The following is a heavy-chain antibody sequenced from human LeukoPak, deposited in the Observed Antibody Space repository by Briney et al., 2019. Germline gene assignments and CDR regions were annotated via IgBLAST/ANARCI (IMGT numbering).Heavy chain of an antibody. J-gene: IGHJ6*03. CDR1: GYSISSGYY. V-gene: IGHV4-38-2*02. CDR3: ARDDYDILTGSYYMDV. D-gene: IGHD3-9*01. Sequence: SETLSLTCTVSGYSISSGYYWGWIRQPPGKGLEWIGNIYHNGSTDYNPSLKSRVTISVDTSKNQFSLKLSSVTAADTAVYYCARDDYDILTGSYYMDVWGKGTTVTISS. CDR2: IYHNGST.